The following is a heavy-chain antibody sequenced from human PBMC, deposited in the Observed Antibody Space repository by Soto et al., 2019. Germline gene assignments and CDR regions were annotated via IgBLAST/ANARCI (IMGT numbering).Heavy chain of an antibody. CDR1: GASIRTYS. CDR3: AKDQSGAADI. D-gene: IGHD7-27*01. V-gene: IGHV4-4*07. Sequence: LSLTCTVSGASIRTYSWSWIRQSAGKGLEWIGHMYSNGRANYIPSLKSRITMSVDTSKNQFSLNLKFVTAADTAVYFCAKDQSGAADIWGQGTMVTVSS. CDR2: MYSNGRA. J-gene: IGHJ3*02.